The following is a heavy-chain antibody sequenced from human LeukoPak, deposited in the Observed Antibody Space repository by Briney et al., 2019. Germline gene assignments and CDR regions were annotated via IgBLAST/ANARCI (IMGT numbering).Heavy chain of an antibody. J-gene: IGHJ4*02. CDR1: GYTFTSYG. CDR2: ISAHNGAI. CDR3: ARRGGDYGDY. V-gene: IGHV1-18*01. Sequence: ASVKVSCKGSGYTFTSYGITWVRQAPGQGLEWMGWISAHNGAINYAQNLQGRVTMTTDTSTSTVYMELRSLRSDDTAVYYCARRGGDYGDYWGQGTLVTVSS. D-gene: IGHD2-21*01.